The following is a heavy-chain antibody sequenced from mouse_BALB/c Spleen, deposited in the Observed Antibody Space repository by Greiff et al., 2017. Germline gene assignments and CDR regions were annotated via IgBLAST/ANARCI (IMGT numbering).Heavy chain of an antibody. Sequence: QVHVKQSGPELVRPGVSVKISCKGSGYTFTDYAMHWVKQSHAKSLEWIGVISTYYGNTNYNQKFKGKATMTVDKSSSTAYMELARLTSEDSAVYYCARGPHNWDETWFAYWGQGTLVTVSA. D-gene: IGHD4-1*01. CDR1: GYTFTDYA. CDR3: ARGPHNWDETWFAY. V-gene: IGHV1-67*01. J-gene: IGHJ3*01. CDR2: ISTYYGNT.